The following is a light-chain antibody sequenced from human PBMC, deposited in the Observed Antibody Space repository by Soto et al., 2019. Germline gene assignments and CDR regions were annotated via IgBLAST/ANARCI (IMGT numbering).Light chain of an antibody. CDR3: CSYTSSSTHV. CDR1: SSDVGGYNF. CDR2: DVN. V-gene: IGLV2-14*03. Sequence: QSVLTQPASVSGSPGQSITISCTGTSSDVGGYNFVSWYQQHPGKVPKLMIFDVNRRPSGVSDRFPGSKSGNTASQTIAGLLSEDEGDYYCCSYTSSSTHVFGSRTKVTVL. J-gene: IGLJ1*01.